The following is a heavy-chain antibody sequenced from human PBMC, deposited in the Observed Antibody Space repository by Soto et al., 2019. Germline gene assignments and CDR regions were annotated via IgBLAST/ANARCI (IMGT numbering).Heavy chain of an antibody. V-gene: IGHV1-69*02. CDR1: GGTFSTYS. D-gene: IGHD2-21*01. Sequence: QVQLVQSGAEVKKPGSSVKVSCKDSGGTFSTYSMFWVRQAPGQGLEWMGRIIPMLGIANHAQRFQDRVTITADKSTATAHMELSSLRSEDTALYYCTIGSWSGEVFDIWCQGTMVTVSS. CDR2: IIPMLGIA. J-gene: IGHJ3*02. CDR3: TIGSWSGEVFDI.